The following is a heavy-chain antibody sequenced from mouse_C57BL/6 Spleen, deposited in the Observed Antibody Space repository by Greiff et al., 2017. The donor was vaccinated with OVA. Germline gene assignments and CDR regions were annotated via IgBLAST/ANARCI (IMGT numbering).Heavy chain of an antibody. CDR3: AVTTVVPQCAY. V-gene: IGHV1-22*01. J-gene: IGHJ3*01. Sequence: EVQLQQSGPELVKPGASVKMSCKASGYTFTDYNMHWVKQSHGKSLEWIGYINPNNGGTSYNQKFKGKATLTVNKSSSTAYMELRSLTSEDSAVYYCAVTTVVPQCAYWGQGTLVTVSA. CDR2: INPNNGGT. D-gene: IGHD1-1*01. CDR1: GYTFTDYN.